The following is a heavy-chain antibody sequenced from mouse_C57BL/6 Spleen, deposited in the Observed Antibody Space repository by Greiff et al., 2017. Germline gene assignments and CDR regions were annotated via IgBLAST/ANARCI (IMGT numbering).Heavy chain of an antibody. CDR3: ARTVVDWYFDV. D-gene: IGHD1-1*01. CDR1: GSTFPGSW. CDR2: MLPGSGST. V-gene: IGHV1-9*01. J-gene: IGHJ1*03. Sequence: VQLQQSGAELMKPGASVKLSCKATGSTFPGSWIEWVKRRPGHGLEWIGEMLPGSGSTNYNEKFKGKATFTADTSSNTAYMQLSSLTTEDAAVYYCARTVVDWYFDVWGTGTTVTGAS.